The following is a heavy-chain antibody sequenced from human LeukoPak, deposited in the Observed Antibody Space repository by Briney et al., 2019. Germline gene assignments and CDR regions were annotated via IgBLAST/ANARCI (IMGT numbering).Heavy chain of an antibody. D-gene: IGHD3-10*01. V-gene: IGHV3-30-3*01. CDR1: GFTFSSYA. CDR2: ISYDGSNK. CDR3: SKGTGHQYYYFDY. Sequence: GGSLRLSCAASGFTFSSYAMHWVRQAPGKGLEWVAVISYDGSNKYYADSVKGRFTISRGNSKNTLYLQMNSLRAEDTAVYYCSKGTGHQYYYFDYWGQGTLVTVSS. J-gene: IGHJ4*02.